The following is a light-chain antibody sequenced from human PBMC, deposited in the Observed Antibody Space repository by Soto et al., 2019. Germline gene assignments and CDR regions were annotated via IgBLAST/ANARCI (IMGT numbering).Light chain of an antibody. CDR2: EVS. CDR1: SSDVGGYNY. J-gene: IGLJ2*01. Sequence: QSALTQPPSASGSPGQSVAISCTGTSSDVGGYNYFSWYQQHPGKAPKLIIYEVSKRPSGVPDRFSGSKSGNTASLTVSGLQAEDEADYYCSSYAASKSHVVFGGGTKVTVL. V-gene: IGLV2-8*01. CDR3: SSYAASKSHVV.